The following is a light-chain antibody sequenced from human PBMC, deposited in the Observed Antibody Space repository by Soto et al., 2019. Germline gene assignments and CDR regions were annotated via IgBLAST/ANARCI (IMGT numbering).Light chain of an antibody. CDR3: QQSDSTPYI. V-gene: IGKV1-39*01. CDR1: QSISTF. J-gene: IGKJ2*01. CDR2: AAS. Sequence: DIQMTQSPSSLSASVGDRVTINCRASQSISTFLNWYQQKQGQAPKVLISAASTLQSGVPSRFSGRGSGTDFTLTISSLQPEDFATYYCQQSDSTPYIFGQGTTLETK.